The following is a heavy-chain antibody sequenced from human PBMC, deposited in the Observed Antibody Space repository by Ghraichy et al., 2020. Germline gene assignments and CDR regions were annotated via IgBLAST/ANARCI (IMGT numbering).Heavy chain of an antibody. CDR1: GFTFHDYT. D-gene: IGHD6-13*01. Sequence: GGSLRLSCEASGFTFHDYTMHWVRQAPGKGLEWVSLISWFGNSTYYADSVKGRFTISRDNSKNSVYLQMNSLRSEDTALYFCARDTTKGSLPMTRKVAATVRTGVFDYWGQGTLVSVSS. J-gene: IGHJ4*02. CDR2: ISWFGNST. V-gene: IGHV3-43*01. CDR3: ARDTTKGSLPMTRKVAATVRTGVFDY.